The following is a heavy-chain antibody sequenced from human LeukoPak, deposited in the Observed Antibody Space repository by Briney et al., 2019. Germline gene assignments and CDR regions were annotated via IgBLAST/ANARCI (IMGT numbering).Heavy chain of an antibody. Sequence: GGSLRLSCAASGFTFSSYSMHWVRQAPGKGLEWVSSISSSSGYIYYADSVKGRFTISRDNAKNSLYLQMNSLRAEDTAVYYCAREVGARAFDIWGQGIMVTVSS. CDR1: GFTFSSYS. CDR3: AREVGARAFDI. D-gene: IGHD1-26*01. J-gene: IGHJ3*02. CDR2: ISSSSGYI. V-gene: IGHV3-21*01.